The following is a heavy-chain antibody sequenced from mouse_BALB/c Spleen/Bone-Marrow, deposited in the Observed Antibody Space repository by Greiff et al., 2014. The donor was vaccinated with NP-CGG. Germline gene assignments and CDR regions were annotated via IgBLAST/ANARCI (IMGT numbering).Heavy chain of an antibody. J-gene: IGHJ4*01. CDR2: IYSGGSYT. CDR1: GFTFSNYG. V-gene: IGHV5-6*01. CDR3: ARLAPDYAMDY. D-gene: IGHD3-1*01. Sequence: EVKLMESGGDLVKPGASLKLSCAASGFTFSNYGMSWVRQSPDKRLEWVGTIYSGGSYTNFPESVKGRFTISRDNAKNTLYLKMNSKKSADAAMYYCARLAPDYAMDYWGQGTSVTVSS.